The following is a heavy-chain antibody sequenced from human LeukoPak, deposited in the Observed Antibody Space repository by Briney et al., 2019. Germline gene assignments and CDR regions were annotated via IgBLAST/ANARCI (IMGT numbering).Heavy chain of an antibody. CDR2: IYSGDNT. V-gene: IGHV3-66*02. Sequence: EGSLRLSCAASGSTVSNNYMSWVRQAPGKGLEWVSVIYSGDNTYYVESVKGRFTISRDNSKNTLFLQMNRLRAEDTAVYYCAGRRVLDASFDYWGQGTLVTVSS. D-gene: IGHD3-16*01. CDR3: AGRRVLDASFDY. CDR1: GSTVSNNY. J-gene: IGHJ4*02.